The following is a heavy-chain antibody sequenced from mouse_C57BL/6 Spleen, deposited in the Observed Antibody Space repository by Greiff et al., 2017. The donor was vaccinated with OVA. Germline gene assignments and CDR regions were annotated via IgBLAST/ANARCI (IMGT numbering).Heavy chain of an antibody. J-gene: IGHJ2*01. CDR1: GYAFSSYW. Sequence: QVQLQQSGAELVKPGASVKISCKASGYAFSSYWMNWVKQRPGKGLEWIGQIYPGDGDTNYNGKFKGKATLTADKSSSTAYMQLSSLTSEDSAVYFCAREGYSNHGYFDYWGQGTTLTVSS. D-gene: IGHD2-5*01. CDR3: AREGYSNHGYFDY. CDR2: IYPGDGDT. V-gene: IGHV1-80*01.